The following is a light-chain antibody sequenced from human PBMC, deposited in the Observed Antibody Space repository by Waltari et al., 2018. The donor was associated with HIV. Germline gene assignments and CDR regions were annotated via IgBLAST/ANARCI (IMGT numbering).Light chain of an antibody. J-gene: IGKJ2*01. V-gene: IGKV4-1*01. CDR3: QQYYRTPYT. CDR1: QSVLYSSNNTNY. Sequence: DIVMTQSPDSLAVSLGERATINCKSSQSVLYSSNNTNYLAWDQQKPGQPPKLLMYWASTREAGVPDRVSCSGSGTDVTLTISSPQAADVAVYYCQQYYRTPYTFGLGTKLEIK. CDR2: WAS.